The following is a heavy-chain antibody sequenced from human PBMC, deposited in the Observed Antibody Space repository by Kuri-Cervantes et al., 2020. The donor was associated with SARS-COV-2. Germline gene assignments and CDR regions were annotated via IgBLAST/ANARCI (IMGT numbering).Heavy chain of an antibody. CDR3: VRPKSNSRYGIGAFDI. CDR1: GGSISSSSYY. Sequence: SETLSLTCTVSGGSISSSSYYWGWIRQPPGEGLEWIGSIYYSGSTYYNPSLKSRVTISVDTSKNQFSLKLSAVTAADTAVYYCVRPKSNSRYGIGAFDIWGQGTMVTVSS. J-gene: IGHJ3*02. V-gene: IGHV4-39*01. CDR2: IYYSGST. D-gene: IGHD5-24*01.